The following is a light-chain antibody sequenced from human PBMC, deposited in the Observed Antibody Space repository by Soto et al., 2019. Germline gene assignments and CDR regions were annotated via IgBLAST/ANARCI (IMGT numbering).Light chain of an antibody. V-gene: IGLV2-14*01. Sequence: QSALTQPASVSGSDGQSITISCTGTSSDIGGHNFVSWYQQRPGTVPKLMLYEVSNRPSGVSNRFSGSKSGNTASLTISGLQADDEADYYCGSYTISSLYVFGTGTKVTVL. CDR3: GSYTISSLYV. J-gene: IGLJ1*01. CDR2: EVS. CDR1: SSDIGGHNF.